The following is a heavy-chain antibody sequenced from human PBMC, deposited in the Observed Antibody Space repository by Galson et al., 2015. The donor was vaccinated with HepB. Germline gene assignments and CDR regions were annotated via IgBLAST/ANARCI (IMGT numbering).Heavy chain of an antibody. CDR1: GFTVSSNY. CDR2: IYSGGST. J-gene: IGHJ4*02. CDR3: AREGCSGGSCYDY. Sequence: SLRLSCAASGFTVSSNYMSWVRQAPGKGLEWVSVIYSGGSTYYADSVKGRFTISRHNSKNTLYLQMNSLRAEDTAVYYCAREGCSGGSCYDYWGQGTLVTVSS. V-gene: IGHV3-53*04. D-gene: IGHD2-15*01.